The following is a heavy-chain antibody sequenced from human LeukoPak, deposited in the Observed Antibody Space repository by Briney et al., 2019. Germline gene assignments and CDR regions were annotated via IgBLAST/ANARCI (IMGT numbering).Heavy chain of an antibody. V-gene: IGHV3-23*01. CDR1: GFTFSSYA. Sequence: GGSLRLSCAASGFTFSSYAMSWVRQAPGKGLEWVSAISGSGGSTYYADSVKGRFTISRDNSKNTLYLQMNSLRAEDTAVYYCAKAPLEATRKDWYFDLWGRGTLVTVSS. CDR3: AKAPLEATRKDWYFDL. J-gene: IGHJ2*01. D-gene: IGHD1-26*01. CDR2: ISGSGGST.